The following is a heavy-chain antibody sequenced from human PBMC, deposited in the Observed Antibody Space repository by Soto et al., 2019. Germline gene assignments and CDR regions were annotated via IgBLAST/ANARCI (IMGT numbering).Heavy chain of an antibody. Sequence: QVHLVQSGTEVKKPGSSVKVSCTTSGDTFSNYAISWVRQAPGQGLEWMGGIIPLFDSASYAQRSHDRVTITADKFTSTAYMELRSLTSEDTAIYYCAASTFQSGVTGYFHLGFWGQGTLVTVSS. J-gene: IGHJ4*02. CDR3: AASTFQSGVTGYFHLGF. D-gene: IGHD3-9*01. CDR2: IIPLFDSA. CDR1: GDTFSNYA. V-gene: IGHV1-69*06.